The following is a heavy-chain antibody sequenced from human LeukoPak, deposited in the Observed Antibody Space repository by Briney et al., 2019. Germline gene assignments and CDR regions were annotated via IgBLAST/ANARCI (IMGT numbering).Heavy chain of an antibody. V-gene: IGHV4-59*01. J-gene: IGHJ4*02. D-gene: IGHD6-13*01. CDR2: IYYSGST. CDR1: GGSIGSYY. Sequence: PSETLSFTCTVSGGSIGSYYWSWIRQPPGKGLEWIGYIYYSGSTNYDPSLKSRVTISVDTSKNQFSLKLSSVTAADTAVYYCARVNRGSSWPFDYWGQGTLVTVSS. CDR3: ARVNRGSSWPFDY.